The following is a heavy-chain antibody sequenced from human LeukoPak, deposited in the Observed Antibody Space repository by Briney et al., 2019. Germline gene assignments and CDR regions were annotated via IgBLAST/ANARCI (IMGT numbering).Heavy chain of an antibody. D-gene: IGHD5-18*01. Sequence: TGGSLRLSCAASGFTFSDYYVSWIRQAPGKGLEWVSYISSSGSTIYYADSVKGRFTISRDNAKNSLYLQMNSLRAEDTAVYYCARCKVTYYYYCMDVWGKGTTVTVSS. J-gene: IGHJ6*03. CDR1: GFTFSDYY. CDR3: ARCKVTYYYYCMDV. V-gene: IGHV3-11*01. CDR2: ISSSGSTI.